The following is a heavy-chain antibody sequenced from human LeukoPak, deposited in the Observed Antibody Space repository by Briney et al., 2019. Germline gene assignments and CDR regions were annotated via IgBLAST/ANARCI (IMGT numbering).Heavy chain of an antibody. CDR3: ARSEVVVATKGFDY. Sequence: ASVKVSCKASGYTFTTYGITWVRQAPGQGLEWVGWVSAYNGNTHYAQRLQGRVTMTTDTSTSTAYMELRSLRSDDTAVYYCARSEVVVATKGFDYWGQGTLVTVSS. J-gene: IGHJ4*02. CDR1: GYTFTTYG. V-gene: IGHV1-18*01. CDR2: VSAYNGNT. D-gene: IGHD2-15*01.